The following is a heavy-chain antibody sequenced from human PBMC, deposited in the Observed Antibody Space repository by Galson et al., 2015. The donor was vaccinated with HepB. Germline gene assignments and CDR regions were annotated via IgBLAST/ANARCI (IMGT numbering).Heavy chain of an antibody. D-gene: IGHD5-12*01. J-gene: IGHJ6*02. CDR3: ARDRRVATIVGYYYYGMDV. CDR1: GGSISSGGYY. Sequence: LSLTCTVSGGSISSGGYYWSWIRQHPGKGLEWIGYIYYSGSTYYNPSLKSRVTISVDTSKNQFSLKLSSVTAADTAVYYCARDRRVATIVGYYYYGMDVWGQGTTVTVSS. V-gene: IGHV4-31*03. CDR2: IYYSGST.